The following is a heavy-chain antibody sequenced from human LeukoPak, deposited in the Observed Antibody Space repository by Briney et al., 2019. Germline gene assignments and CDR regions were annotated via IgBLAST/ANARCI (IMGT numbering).Heavy chain of an antibody. CDR2: IRCDRCNK. Sequence: GGSLRLSCAAPGFTFSSYGMHWVRRATGKGREWVAYIRCDRCNKHYADSVKGRFTISRDNSKNTLYLQMNSLRAEDTAVYYCAKDPPAYSSSWPNYYYYYMDVWGKGTTVTVSS. CDR3: AKDPPAYSSSWPNYYYYYMDV. V-gene: IGHV3-30*02. CDR1: GFTFSSYG. D-gene: IGHD6-13*01. J-gene: IGHJ6*03.